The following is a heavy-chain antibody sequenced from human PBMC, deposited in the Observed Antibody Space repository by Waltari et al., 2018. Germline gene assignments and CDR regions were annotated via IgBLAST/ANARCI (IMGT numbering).Heavy chain of an antibody. J-gene: IGHJ4*02. CDR3: ARVDDSSGYYYVDN. V-gene: IGHV4-59*01. CDR2: IYYSGNS. D-gene: IGHD3-22*01. Sequence: QVQLQESGPGLVKPSETLSLTCTVSGGSISSYYWSWLRQPPGKGLEWIGYIYYSGNSNYNPSLKSRVTISVDTSKNQFSLKLSSVTAADTAVYYCARVDDSSGYYYVDNWGQGTLVTVSS. CDR1: GGSISSYY.